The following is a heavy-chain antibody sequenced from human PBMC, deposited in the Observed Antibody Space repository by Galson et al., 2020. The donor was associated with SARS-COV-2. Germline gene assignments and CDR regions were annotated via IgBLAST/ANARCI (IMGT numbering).Heavy chain of an antibody. Sequence: GGSLRLSCAASGFTFSSYDMHWVRQATGKGLEWVSAIGTAGDTYYPGSVKGRFTISRENAKNSLYLQMNSLRAGDTAVYYCARGDMTVAGTMVLNYYFDYWGQGTLVTVSS. CDR1: GFTFSSYD. V-gene: IGHV3-13*01. CDR2: IGTAGDT. D-gene: IGHD6-19*01. CDR3: ARGDMTVAGTMVLNYYFDY. J-gene: IGHJ4*02.